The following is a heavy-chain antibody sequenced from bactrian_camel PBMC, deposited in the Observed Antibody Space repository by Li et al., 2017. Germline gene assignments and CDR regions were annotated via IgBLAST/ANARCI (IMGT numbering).Heavy chain of an antibody. CDR3: TTGPTTTSPFY. CDR2: INSGGGST. V-gene: IGHV3S40*01. CDR1: GFTFSSYA. Sequence: VQLVESGGDLVQSGGSLRLSCSVSGFTFSSYAMSWVRQAPGKGLEWVSAINSGGGSTYYADSVKGRFTISRDNAKNTVYLQMNSLKSEDTALYYFTTGPTTTSPFYWGQGTQVTVS. J-gene: IGHJ4*01. D-gene: IGHD4*01.